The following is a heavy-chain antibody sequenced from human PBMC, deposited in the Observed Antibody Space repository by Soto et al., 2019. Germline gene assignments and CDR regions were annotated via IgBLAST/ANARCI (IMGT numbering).Heavy chain of an antibody. J-gene: IGHJ4*02. D-gene: IGHD3-22*01. CDR3: ARGRPNDYYDSSGYYQPFDY. Sequence: GASVKVSCKASGGTFSSYAISWVRQAPGQGLEWMGGIIPIFGTANYAQKFQGRVTITADESTSTAYMELSSLRSEDTAVYYCARGRPNDYYDSSGYYQPFDYWGQGTLVTVSS. V-gene: IGHV1-69*13. CDR1: GGTFSSYA. CDR2: IIPIFGTA.